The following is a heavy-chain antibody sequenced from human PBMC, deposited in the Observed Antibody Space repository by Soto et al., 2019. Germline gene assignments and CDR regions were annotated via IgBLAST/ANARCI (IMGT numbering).Heavy chain of an antibody. J-gene: IGHJ5*01. CDR2: IRTKVNNFAT. V-gene: IGHV3-73*01. Sequence: EVPLVQSGGGLVQPGGSVTLSCAASGFTFSGSVIHWVRQASGRGLERVGRIRTKVNNFATAYAASVKGRFTMSRDDSTSPAYLQMNSLQTEDAAVYYCITGDAGTWRLDSWGKVTLFSVSS. CDR3: ITGDAGTWRLDS. D-gene: IGHD6-25*01. CDR1: GFTFSGSV.